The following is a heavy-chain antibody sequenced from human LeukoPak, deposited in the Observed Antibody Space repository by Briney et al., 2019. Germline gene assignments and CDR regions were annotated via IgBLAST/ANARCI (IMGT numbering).Heavy chain of an antibody. D-gene: IGHD6-13*01. Sequence: SETLSLTCAVYGGSFSGYYWSWIRQPPGKGLEWIGEINHNGSTNYHPSLKSRVTISVDTSKTQFSLKLSSVTAADTAVYYCARDRVAAAGFWFDPWGQGTLVTVSS. J-gene: IGHJ5*02. CDR2: INHNGST. CDR1: GGSFSGYY. V-gene: IGHV4-34*01. CDR3: ARDRVAAAGFWFDP.